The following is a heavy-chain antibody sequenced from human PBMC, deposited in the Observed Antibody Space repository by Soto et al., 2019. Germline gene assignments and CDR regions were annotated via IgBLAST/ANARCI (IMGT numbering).Heavy chain of an antibody. Sequence: GGSLRLSCAASGFTFSNAWMSWVRQAPGKGLEWVGRIKSKTDGGTTDYAAPVKGRFTISRDDSKNTLYLQMNSLKTEDTAVYYCTSTIFGVVITTKDYWGQGTLVTVSS. V-gene: IGHV3-15*01. D-gene: IGHD3-3*01. CDR3: TSTIFGVVITTKDY. J-gene: IGHJ4*02. CDR2: IKSKTDGGTT. CDR1: GFTFSNAW.